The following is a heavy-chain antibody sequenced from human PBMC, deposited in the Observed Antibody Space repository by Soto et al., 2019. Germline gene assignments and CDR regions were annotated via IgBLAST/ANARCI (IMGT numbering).Heavy chain of an antibody. CDR2: IIPIFGTA. J-gene: IGHJ5*02. CDR3: ARDTVGAISDWFDP. D-gene: IGHD1-26*01. V-gene: IGHV1-69*13. Sequence: GASVKVSCKASGGTFSSYAISWVRQAPGQGLEWMGGIIPIFGTANYAQKFQGRVTITADESTSTAYMELSSLRSEDTAVYYCARDTVGAISDWFDPWGQGTLVTVSS. CDR1: GGTFSSYA.